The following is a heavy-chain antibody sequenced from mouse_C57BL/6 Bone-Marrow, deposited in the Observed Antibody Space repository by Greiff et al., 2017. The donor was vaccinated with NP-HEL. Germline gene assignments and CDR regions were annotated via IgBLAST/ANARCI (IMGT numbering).Heavy chain of an antibody. D-gene: IGHD2-10*01. CDR3: ARSSLLSYAMDY. V-gene: IGHV1-59*01. CDR2: IDPSDSYT. CDR1: GYTFTSYW. J-gene: IGHJ4*01. Sequence: VQLQQSGAELVRPGTSVKLSCKASGYTFTSYWMHWVKQRPGQGLEWIGVIDPSDSYTNYNQKFKGKATLTVDTSSSTAYMQLSSLTSEDSAVYYCARSSLLSYAMDYWGQGTSVTVSS.